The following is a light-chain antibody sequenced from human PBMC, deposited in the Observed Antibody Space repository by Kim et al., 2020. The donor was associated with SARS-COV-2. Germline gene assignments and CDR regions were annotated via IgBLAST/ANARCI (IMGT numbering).Light chain of an antibody. Sequence: SQGERAARACSASQSVSSSYLAWYQQKPGPAPRLRIYGASSRATGSPDRFSGSGSGTDFTLTICRLEPEDFAVYYCQQYGSSPPSFGQGTKLEI. CDR1: QSVSSSY. CDR2: GAS. V-gene: IGKV3-20*01. CDR3: QQYGSSPPS. J-gene: IGKJ2*03.